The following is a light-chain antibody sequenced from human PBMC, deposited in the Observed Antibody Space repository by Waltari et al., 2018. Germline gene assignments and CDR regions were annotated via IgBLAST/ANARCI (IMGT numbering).Light chain of an antibody. CDR3: QQYNSYEWT. Sequence: DFQMTQFPSTLSASVGDRLTITCRASQSINSWLAWYQQKPGKAPKLLIYKASSLESGVPSRFSGSGSGTEFTLTISSLQPDDFATYYCQQYNSYEWTFGQGTKVAIK. J-gene: IGKJ1*01. CDR2: KAS. V-gene: IGKV1-5*03. CDR1: QSINSW.